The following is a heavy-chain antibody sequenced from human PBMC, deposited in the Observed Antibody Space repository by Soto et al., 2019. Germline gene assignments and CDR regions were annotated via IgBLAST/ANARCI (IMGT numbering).Heavy chain of an antibody. CDR1: GYTFTSYD. Sequence: VKVSCKASGYTFTSYDINWVRQATGQGLEWMGWMNPNSGNTGYAQKFQGRVTMTRNTSISTAYMELSSLRSEDTAVYYCARLGGDHNYXFWSGYWSVYYYYGMDVWGLGTTVTVSS. V-gene: IGHV1-8*01. CDR3: ARLGGDHNYXFWSGYWSVYYYYGMDV. CDR2: MNPNSGNT. J-gene: IGHJ6*02. D-gene: IGHD3-3*01.